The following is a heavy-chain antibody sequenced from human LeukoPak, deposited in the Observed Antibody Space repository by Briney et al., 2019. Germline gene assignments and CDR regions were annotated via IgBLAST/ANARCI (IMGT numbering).Heavy chain of an antibody. J-gene: IGHJ5*01. CDR3: ARGSPKLDS. CDR2: ISHSGTT. Sequence: PSEALSLTCAVYGGSFNGYNWNWIRQPPGEGLEWIGEISHSGTTNYNPALKSRVTMSVDTSKNQISLKLISVTAADTAVYYCARGSPKLDSWGQGTLVSVSS. CDR1: GGSFNGYN. V-gene: IGHV4-34*01.